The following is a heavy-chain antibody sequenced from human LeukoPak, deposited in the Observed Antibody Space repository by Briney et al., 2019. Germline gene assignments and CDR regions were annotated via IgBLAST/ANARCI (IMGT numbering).Heavy chain of an antibody. CDR2: INHSGST. V-gene: IGHV4-34*01. CDR3: ARKRTAFRP. D-gene: IGHD2/OR15-2a*01. CDR1: GGSFSGYY. Sequence: SKTLSLTCAVYGGSFSGYYWSWIRQPPGKGLEWIGEINHSGSTNYNPSLKSRVTISVDTSKNLFSLKLSSVTAADTAVYYCARKRTAFRPWGQGTLVTVSS. J-gene: IGHJ5*02.